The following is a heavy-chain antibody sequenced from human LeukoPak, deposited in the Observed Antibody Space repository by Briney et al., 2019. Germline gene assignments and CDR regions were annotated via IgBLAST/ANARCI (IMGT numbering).Heavy chain of an antibody. J-gene: IGHJ3*02. CDR3: ASGRFLEWPDAFDI. CDR2: IYHSGST. D-gene: IGHD3-3*01. V-gene: IGHV4-30-2*01. CDR1: GGSISSGGYY. Sequence: SETLSLTCTVSGGSISSGGYYWSWIRQPPGKGLEWIGYIYHSGSTYYSPSLKSRVTISVDRSKNQFSLKLSSVTAADTAVYYCASGRFLEWPDAFDIWGQGTMVTVSS.